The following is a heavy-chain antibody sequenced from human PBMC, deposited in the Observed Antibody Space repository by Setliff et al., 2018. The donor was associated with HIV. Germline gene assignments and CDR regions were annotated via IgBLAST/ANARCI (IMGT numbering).Heavy chain of an antibody. J-gene: IGHJ6*03. CDR1: GYTFPTYD. CDR2: INPSGGST. D-gene: IGHD4-4*01. V-gene: IGHV1-46*01. CDR3: ARDAFDYTAYYYSYMDV. Sequence: ASVKVSCKAYGYTFPTYDIHWVRQAPGQGLEWMGIINPSGGSTTYAQKFQGRVTMTRDTSTSTVYMELSSLRSEDTAVYYCARDAFDYTAYYYSYMDVWGKGTTVTVSS.